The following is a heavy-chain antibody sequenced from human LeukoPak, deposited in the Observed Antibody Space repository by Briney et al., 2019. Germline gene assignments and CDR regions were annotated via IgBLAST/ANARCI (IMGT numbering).Heavy chain of an antibody. V-gene: IGHV4-59*01. Sequence: SETLSLTCTVSGGSISSYYWSWIRQPPGKGLEWIGYIYYSGSTNYNPSLKSRVTISVDTSKNQFSLNLTSVTAADTAVYYCARSMVRGIIIESWGQGTLVTVSS. J-gene: IGHJ5*01. CDR2: IYYSGST. CDR3: ARSMVRGIIIES. CDR1: GGSISSYY. D-gene: IGHD3-10*01.